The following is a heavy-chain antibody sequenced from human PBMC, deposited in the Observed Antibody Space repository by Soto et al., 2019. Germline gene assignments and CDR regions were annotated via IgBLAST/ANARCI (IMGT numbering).Heavy chain of an antibody. CDR2: IRSKAYGGTT. CDR1: GFTFGDYA. CDR3: TRKYYDSSGYYRPNFDY. D-gene: IGHD3-22*01. J-gene: IGHJ4*02. V-gene: IGHV3-49*03. Sequence: GGSLRLSCTASGFTFGDYAMSWFRQAPGKGLEWVGFIRSKAYGGTTEYAASVKGRFTISRDDSKSIAYLQMNSLKTEDTAVNYCTRKYYDSSGYYRPNFDYWGQGTLVTVSS.